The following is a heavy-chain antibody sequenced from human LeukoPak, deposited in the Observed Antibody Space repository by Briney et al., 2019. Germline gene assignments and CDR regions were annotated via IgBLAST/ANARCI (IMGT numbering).Heavy chain of an antibody. Sequence: ASVKVSCKASGYTFTTYYMHRVRQAPGQGLEWMGTINPSGGSTSYAQKFQGRVTMTRDTSTTTVYMELSSLRSEDTAVYYCARGPGYCSGGNCLEFFHHWGQGTLVTVSS. CDR2: INPSGGST. J-gene: IGHJ1*01. CDR1: GYTFTTYY. V-gene: IGHV1-46*01. CDR3: ARGPGYCSGGNCLEFFHH. D-gene: IGHD2-15*01.